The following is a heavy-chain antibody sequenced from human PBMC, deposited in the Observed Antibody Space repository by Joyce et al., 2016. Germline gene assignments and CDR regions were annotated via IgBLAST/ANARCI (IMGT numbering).Heavy chain of an antibody. CDR1: GASINNGSYY. D-gene: IGHD5-18*01. J-gene: IGHJ3*02. Sequence: QLQLQESGPGLVKPSETLSLTCTVSGASINNGSYYWGWIRQPPGKGLEWIGTIYYNGSPYYNPSLKSRVTISVDTSKNQFSLKLGSVTAADTAVYYCARDILDTSMVKDAFDIWGQGTMVTVS. CDR3: ARDILDTSMVKDAFDI. CDR2: IYYNGSP. V-gene: IGHV4-39*07.